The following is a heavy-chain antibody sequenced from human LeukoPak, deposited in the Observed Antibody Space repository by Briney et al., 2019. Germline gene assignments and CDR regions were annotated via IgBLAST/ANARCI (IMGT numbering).Heavy chain of an antibody. CDR1: GFSFISYA. Sequence: GGSLRLSCAASGFSFISYAMHWVRQAPGKGLEWVAVISDDGRSKYYPDSVKGRFTISRDNSKNTLFLQMNSLRTEDTGLYYCAKKGLAASGQFDCWGQGTLVTVSS. V-gene: IGHV3-30-3*02. CDR2: ISDDGRSK. CDR3: AKKGLAASGQFDC. D-gene: IGHD6-13*01. J-gene: IGHJ4*02.